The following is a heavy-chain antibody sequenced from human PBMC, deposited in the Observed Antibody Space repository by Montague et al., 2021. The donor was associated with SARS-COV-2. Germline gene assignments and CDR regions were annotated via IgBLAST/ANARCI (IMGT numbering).Heavy chain of an antibody. CDR3: ARHERQWLRLYPYYFDC. CDR2: IYYSGST. V-gene: IGHV4-39*01. Sequence: SETLSLTCTVSGGSISSSSYYWGWIRQPPGKGLEWIGSIYYSGSTYYNPSLKSQVTISVDTSKNQFSLKLSSVTAADTAVYCCARHERQWLRLYPYYFDCWGQGTLVTVSS. D-gene: IGHD5-12*01. CDR1: GGSISSSSYY. J-gene: IGHJ4*02.